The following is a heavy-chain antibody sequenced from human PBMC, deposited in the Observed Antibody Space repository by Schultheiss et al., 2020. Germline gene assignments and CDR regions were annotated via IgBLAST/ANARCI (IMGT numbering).Heavy chain of an antibody. D-gene: IGHD2-8*01. V-gene: IGHV3-21*01. J-gene: IGHJ6*02. CDR1: GFIFSNAW. Sequence: GGSLRLSCAASGFIFSNAWMTWVRQAPGKGLEWVSSISSSSSYIYYADSVKGRFTISRDNSKNTLYLQMNSLRAEDTAVYYCARSKGYCINGVCYGDHYYGMDVWGQGTTVTVSS. CDR2: ISSSSSYI. CDR3: ARSKGYCINGVCYGDHYYGMDV.